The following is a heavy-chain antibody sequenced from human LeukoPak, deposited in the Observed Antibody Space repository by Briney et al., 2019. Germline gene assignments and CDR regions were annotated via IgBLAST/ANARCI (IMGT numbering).Heavy chain of an antibody. V-gene: IGHV4-39*07. D-gene: IGHD6-13*01. Sequence: PSETLSLTCTVSGGSISSSSYYWGWIRQPPGKGLEWIGSIYHSGSTYYNPSLKSRVTISVDTSKNQFSLKLSSVTAADTAVYYCAKHNSSSWPYYYYYYYMDVWGKGTTVTVSS. CDR1: GGSISSSSYY. CDR3: AKHNSSSWPYYYYYYYMDV. J-gene: IGHJ6*03. CDR2: IYHSGST.